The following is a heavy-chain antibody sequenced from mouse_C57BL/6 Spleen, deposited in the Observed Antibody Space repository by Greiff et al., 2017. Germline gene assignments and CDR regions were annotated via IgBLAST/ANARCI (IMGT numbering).Heavy chain of an antibody. CDR2: IYPGDGDT. J-gene: IGHJ4*01. CDR3: ARRHYGYAMDY. CDR1: GYAFSSYW. D-gene: IGHD1-2*01. Sequence: VQLQQSGAELVKPGASVKISCKASGYAFSSYWMNWVKQRPGTGLEWIGQIYPGDGDTNYNGKFKGKATLTADKSSSTAYMQLSSLTSEDSAVYFCARRHYGYAMDYWGQGTSVTVSS. V-gene: IGHV1-80*01.